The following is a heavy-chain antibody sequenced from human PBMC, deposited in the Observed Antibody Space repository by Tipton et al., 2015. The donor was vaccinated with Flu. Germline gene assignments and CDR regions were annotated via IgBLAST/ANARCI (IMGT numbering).Heavy chain of an antibody. Sequence: TLSLTCTVSGGSISSHYWSWLRQPAGKGLEWIGRIYYSGTTYYNPSLKSRVTISVDSSKNEFSLTLASLTAADTAVYYCARDLWNDRRAYYYYGVDVWGQGTTVTVSS. CDR3: ARDLWNDRRAYYYYGVDV. D-gene: IGHD1-1*01. V-gene: IGHV4-4*07. J-gene: IGHJ6*02. CDR2: IYYSGTT. CDR1: GGSISSHY.